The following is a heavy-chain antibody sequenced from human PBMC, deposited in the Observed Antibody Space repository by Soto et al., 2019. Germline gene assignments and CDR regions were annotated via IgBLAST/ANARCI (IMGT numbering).Heavy chain of an antibody. D-gene: IGHD4-17*01. CDR3: ATDPNGDYIGAFDN. CDR2: ITGSGGST. V-gene: IGHV3-23*01. CDR1: RFTFSSYA. J-gene: IGHJ3*02. Sequence: SGGSLRLSCAASRFTFSSYAMTWARQAPGKGLEWVSSITGSGGSTKYADSVKGRFTISRDNSKNTLYLQMDSLRADDTAVYYCATDPNGDYIGAFDNWGQGTMVTVSS.